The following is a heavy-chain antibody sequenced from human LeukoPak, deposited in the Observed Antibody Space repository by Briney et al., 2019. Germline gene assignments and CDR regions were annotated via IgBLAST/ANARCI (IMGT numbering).Heavy chain of an antibody. CDR2: ITPIGAT. D-gene: IGHD6-19*01. J-gene: IGHJ4*02. V-gene: IGHV1-2*06. Sequence: ASVKVSCKTSGYKFNGYFLHWVRQAPGQGLEWMGRITPIGATNYARKFQGRATVSRDTSISTAYMEVSGLTYDDTAIYYCARDRGSASYIDEYWGQGTLVTVSS. CDR1: GYKFNGYF. CDR3: ARDRGSASYIDEY.